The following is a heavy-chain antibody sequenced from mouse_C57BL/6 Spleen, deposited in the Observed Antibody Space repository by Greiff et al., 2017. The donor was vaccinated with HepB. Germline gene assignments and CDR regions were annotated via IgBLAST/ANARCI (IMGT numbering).Heavy chain of an antibody. V-gene: IGHV1-9*01. Sequence: QVQLQQSGAELMKPGASVKLSCKATGYTFTGYWIEWVKQRPGHGLEWIGEILPGSGSTNYNEKFKGKATFTADTSSNTAYMQLSSLTTEDSAIYYCARRLDSYYYGSSYFDYWGQGTTLTVSS. CDR2: ILPGSGST. CDR1: GYTFTGYW. J-gene: IGHJ2*01. D-gene: IGHD1-1*01. CDR3: ARRLDSYYYGSSYFDY.